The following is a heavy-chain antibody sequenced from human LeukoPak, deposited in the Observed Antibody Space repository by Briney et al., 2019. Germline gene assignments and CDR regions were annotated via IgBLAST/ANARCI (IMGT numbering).Heavy chain of an antibody. CDR2: ISYDGSNK. CDR3: ARKGSGHYDY. CDR1: GFTFSSYA. D-gene: IGHD3-22*01. V-gene: IGHV3-30*04. Sequence: GGSLRLSCAASGFTFSSYAMHWVRQAPGKGLEWVAVISYDGSNKYYADSVKGRFTISRDNSKSTLYLQMNSLRAEDTAVYYCARKGSGHYDYWGQGTLVTVSS. J-gene: IGHJ4*02.